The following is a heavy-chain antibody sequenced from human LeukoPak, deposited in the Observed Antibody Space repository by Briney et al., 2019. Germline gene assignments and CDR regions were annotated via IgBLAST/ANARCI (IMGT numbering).Heavy chain of an antibody. V-gene: IGHV4-39*01. CDR1: GGSISSSSYY. Sequence: SETLSLTCTVSGGSISSSSYYWGWIRQPPGKGLEWIGSIYCSGSTYYNPSLKSRVTISVDTSKNQFSLKLSSVTAADTAVYYCAKISSGWYDYYYGMDVWGQGTAVTVSS. J-gene: IGHJ6*02. CDR3: AKISSGWYDYYYGMDV. D-gene: IGHD6-19*01. CDR2: IYCSGST.